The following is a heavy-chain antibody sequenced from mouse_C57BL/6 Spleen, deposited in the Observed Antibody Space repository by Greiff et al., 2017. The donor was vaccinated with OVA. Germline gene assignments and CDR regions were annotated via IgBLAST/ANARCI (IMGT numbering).Heavy chain of an antibody. CDR3: ARSGSNYEGYFDY. V-gene: IGHV1-50*01. J-gene: IGHJ2*01. CDR1: GYTFTSYW. CDR2: IDPSDSYT. Sequence: QVQLQQPGAELVKPGASVKLSCKASGYTFTSYWMQWVKQRPGQGLEWIGEIDPSDSYTNYNQKFKGKATLTVDTSSSTAYMQLSSLTSEDSAVYYCARSGSNYEGYFDYWGQGTTLTVSS. D-gene: IGHD2-5*01.